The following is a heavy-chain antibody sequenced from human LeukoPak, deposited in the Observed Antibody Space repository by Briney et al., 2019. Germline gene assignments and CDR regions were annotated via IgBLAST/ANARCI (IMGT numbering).Heavy chain of an antibody. D-gene: IGHD3-3*01. CDR1: GFTFSNAW. CDR3: TTHYDFWSGSTLTYFDY. J-gene: IGHJ4*02. V-gene: IGHV3-15*07. CDR2: IKSKTDGGTT. Sequence: GGSLRLSCAASGFTFSNAWMNWVRQAPGKGLEWVGRIKSKTDGGTTDYAAPVKGRFTISRDDSKNTLYLQMSSLKTEDTAVYYCTTHYDFWSGSTLTYFDYWGQGTLVTVSS.